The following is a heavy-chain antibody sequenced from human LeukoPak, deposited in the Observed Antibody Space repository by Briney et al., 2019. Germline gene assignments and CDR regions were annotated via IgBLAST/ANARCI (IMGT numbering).Heavy chain of an antibody. CDR3: ARQGGGSYGVESCLY. CDR1: GGTFSSYA. V-gene: IGHV1-46*01. J-gene: IGHJ4*02. Sequence: ASVKVSCKASGGTFSSYAISWVRQAPGQGLEWMGIINPSGGSTSYAQKFQGRVTMTRDTSTSTVYMELSSLRPEDTAVYYCARQGGGSYGVESCLYWGQGTLVTVSS. D-gene: IGHD1-26*01. CDR2: INPSGGST.